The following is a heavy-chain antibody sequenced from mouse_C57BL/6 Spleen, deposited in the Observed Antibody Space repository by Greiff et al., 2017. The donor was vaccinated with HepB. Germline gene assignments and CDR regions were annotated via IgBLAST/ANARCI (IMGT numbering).Heavy chain of an antibody. D-gene: IGHD2-3*01. CDR1: GYTFTTYP. V-gene: IGHV1-47*01. Sequence: VKVVESGAELVKPGASVKMSCKASGYTFTTYPIEWMKQNHGKSLEWIGNFHPYNDDTKYNEKFKGKATLTVEKSSSTVYLELSRLTSDDSAVYYCARRYDHGGPWFAYWGQGTLVTVSA. CDR2: FHPYNDDT. CDR3: ARRYDHGGPWFAY. J-gene: IGHJ3*01.